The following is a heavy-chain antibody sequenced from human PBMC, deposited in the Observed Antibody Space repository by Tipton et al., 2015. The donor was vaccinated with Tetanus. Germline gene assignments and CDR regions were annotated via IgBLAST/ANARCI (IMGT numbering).Heavy chain of an antibody. CDR3: AREADCSGGSCFSGDFAT. V-gene: IGHV3-33*01. Sequence: SLRLSCAASGFIFSSYGIHWVRQAPGKGLEWLAVSWYDGTDKHYADSVKGRFTISRDNSKNTLYLQMNSLRAEDTALYYCAREADCSGGSCFSGDFATWGQGTQVTVSS. CDR2: SWYDGTDK. CDR1: GFIFSSYG. J-gene: IGHJ4*02. D-gene: IGHD2-15*01.